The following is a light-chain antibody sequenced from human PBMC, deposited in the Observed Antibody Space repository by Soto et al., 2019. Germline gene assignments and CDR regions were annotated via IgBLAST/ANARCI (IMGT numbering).Light chain of an antibody. CDR2: GAS. CDR1: QSVSSR. V-gene: IGKV3-20*01. CDR3: QHYYGTSPIS. Sequence: VLPQYPGTLSLSPGERATLSCMASQSVSSRLAWYQHKSGQAPRLLISGASRRATGIPDRFSGSGSGTDFTLTISRLEPEDFALYYCQHYYGTSPISFGQGTRLEIK. J-gene: IGKJ5*01.